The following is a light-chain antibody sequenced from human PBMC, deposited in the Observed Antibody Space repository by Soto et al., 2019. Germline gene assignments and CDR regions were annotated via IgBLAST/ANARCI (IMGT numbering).Light chain of an antibody. CDR3: SSYTITSTYV. V-gene: IGLV2-14*01. CDR2: EVS. CDR1: SSDVGGYDR. J-gene: IGLJ1*01. Sequence: QSALTQPASVSGFPGQSITISCSGTSSDVGGYDRVSWYQQLPGKAPQLMIYEVSRRPSGISSRFSASKSDNTASLTISGLQADDEADYYCSSYTITSTYVFGTGTKLTVL.